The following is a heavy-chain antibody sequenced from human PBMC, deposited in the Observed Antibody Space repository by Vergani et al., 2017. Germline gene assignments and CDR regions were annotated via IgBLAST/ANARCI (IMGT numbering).Heavy chain of an antibody. CDR3: AKDLDAMGQIDY. CDR2: ISYDGSNK. Sequence: VQLVESGGGVVQPGRSLRLSCAASGFTFSRYGMHWVRQAPGKGLEWVAVISYDGSNKYYADSVKRRFTISRDNSKNTLYLQMNSLRAEDTAVYYCAKDLDAMGQIDYWGQGTLVTVSS. V-gene: IGHV3-30*18. D-gene: IGHD5-18*01. CDR1: GFTFSRYG. J-gene: IGHJ4*02.